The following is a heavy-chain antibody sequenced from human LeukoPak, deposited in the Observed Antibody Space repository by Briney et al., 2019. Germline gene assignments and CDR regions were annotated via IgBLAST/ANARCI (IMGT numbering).Heavy chain of an antibody. V-gene: IGHV3-30*07. CDR2: IWHDGSVE. CDR3: ARDAPGNTALDY. D-gene: IGHD5-18*01. CDR1: GFTFSSYA. Sequence: PGRSLRLSCAASGFTFSSYAMHWVRQAPGEGLEWVAMIWHDGSVEEYADSVKGRLTISRDNAKNTLYLQMNSLRAEDTAVYYCARDAPGNTALDYWGQGTLVTVSS. J-gene: IGHJ4*02.